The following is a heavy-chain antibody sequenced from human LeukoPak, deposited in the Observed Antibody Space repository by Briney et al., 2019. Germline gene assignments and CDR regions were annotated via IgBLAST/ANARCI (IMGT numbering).Heavy chain of an antibody. J-gene: IGHJ4*02. D-gene: IGHD2-21*02. CDR3: ARPYSVVTATPGYFDY. V-gene: IGHV3-20*04. CDR2: MNWNGGST. Sequence: PGGSLRLSCAASGFTFDDYGMSWVRQAPGKGLEWVSGMNWNGGSTGYADSVKGRFTISRDNAKNSLYLQMNSLRAEDTAVYYRARPYSVVTATPGYFDYWGQGTLVTVSS. CDR1: GFTFDDYG.